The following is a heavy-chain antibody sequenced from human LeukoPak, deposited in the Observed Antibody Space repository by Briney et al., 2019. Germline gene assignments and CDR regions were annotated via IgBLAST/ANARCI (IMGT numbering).Heavy chain of an antibody. CDR2: IWYDGSNK. D-gene: IGHD3-22*01. Sequence: PGGSLRLSCAASGFTFSSYGMHWVRQAPGKGLEWVAVIWYDGSNKYYADSVKGRFTISRDNSKNTLYLQMNSLRAEDTAVYYCARTPFRYYDSSGYYYDYWGQGTLVTVSS. V-gene: IGHV3-33*01. CDR1: GFTFSSYG. CDR3: ARTPFRYYDSSGYYYDY. J-gene: IGHJ4*02.